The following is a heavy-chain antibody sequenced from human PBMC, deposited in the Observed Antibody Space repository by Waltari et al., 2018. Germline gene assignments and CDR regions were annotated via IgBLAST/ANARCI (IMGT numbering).Heavy chain of an antibody. CDR1: GGSIRSYY. V-gene: IGHV4-59*01. CDR3: ARGVCSSTSCYTGMNYYYYGMDV. Sequence: QVQLQESGPGLVKPSETLSLTCTVAGGSIRSYYWRWIRQPPGKGLEWIGYSYYSGSTNYNPSLKSRVTISVDTSKNQFSLKLSSVTAADTAVYYCARGVCSSTSCYTGMNYYYYGMDVWGQGTTVTVSS. CDR2: SYYSGST. D-gene: IGHD2-2*02. J-gene: IGHJ6*02.